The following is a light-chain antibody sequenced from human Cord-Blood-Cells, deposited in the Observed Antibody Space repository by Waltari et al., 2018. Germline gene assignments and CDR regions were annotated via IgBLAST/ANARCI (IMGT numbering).Light chain of an antibody. Sequence: SELTQDPAVSVALGQTVRTTCQGDSLRSYYASWYQHKPGQAHVLVIYGQNNPPSGIPDRFSGSSSRNTASLTITGGQAEDEAYYFRNSRDKSGNHLVFGGGTKLTV. J-gene: IGLJ3*02. CDR3: NSRDKSGNHLV. CDR1: SLRSYY. CDR2: GQN. V-gene: IGLV3-19*01.